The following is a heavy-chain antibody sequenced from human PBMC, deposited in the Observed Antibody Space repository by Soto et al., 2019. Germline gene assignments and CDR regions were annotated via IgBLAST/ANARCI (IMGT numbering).Heavy chain of an antibody. J-gene: IGHJ5*02. V-gene: IGHV3-15*01. D-gene: IGHD3-3*01. CDR2: IKSKTDGGTT. CDR1: GFTFSNAW. CDR3: TTNPADFCSGYRTPFSWFDP. Sequence: GGSLRLSCAASGFTFSNAWMSWVRQAPGKGLEWVGRIKSKTDGGTTDYAAPVKGRFTISRDDSKNTLYLQMNSLKTEDTAVYYCTTNPADFCSGYRTPFSWFDPWGQGTLVTVSS.